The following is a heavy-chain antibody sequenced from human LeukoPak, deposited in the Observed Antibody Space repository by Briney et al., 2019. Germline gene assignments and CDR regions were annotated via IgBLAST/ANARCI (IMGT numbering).Heavy chain of an antibody. CDR3: ARGRPILLWFREFRYYFDY. CDR2: INHSGST. D-gene: IGHD3-10*01. V-gene: IGHV4-34*01. CDR1: GGSFSGYY. J-gene: IGHJ4*02. Sequence: SETLSLTCAVYGGSFSGYYWSWIPQPPGKGLEWIGEINHSGSTNYNPSLKSRVTISVDTSKNQFSLKLSSVTAADTAVYYCARGRPILLWFREFRYYFDYWGQGTLVTVSS.